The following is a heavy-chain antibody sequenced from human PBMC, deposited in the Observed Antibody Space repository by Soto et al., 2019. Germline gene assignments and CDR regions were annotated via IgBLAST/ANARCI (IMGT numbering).Heavy chain of an antibody. V-gene: IGHV4-39*01. CDR3: ARQGPSSVDSSSWYRLEGRNWFDP. CDR2: IYYSGST. CDR1: GGSISSSSYY. Sequence: PSETLSLTCTVSGGSISSSSYYWGWIRQPPGKGLEWIGSIYYSGSTYYNPSLKSRVTISVDTSKNQFSLKLSSVTAADTAVYYCARQGPSSVDSSSWYRLEGRNWFDPWGQGTLVTVSS. D-gene: IGHD6-13*01. J-gene: IGHJ5*02.